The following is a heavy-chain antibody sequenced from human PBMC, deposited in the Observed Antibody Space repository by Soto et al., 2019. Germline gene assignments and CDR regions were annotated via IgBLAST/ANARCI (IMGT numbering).Heavy chain of an antibody. J-gene: IGHJ4*02. V-gene: IGHV3-30*18. Sequence: QVQLVESGGGVVQPGRSLRLSCAASGFIFRNYGMHWVRQAPGKGLEWVAVISYDGNTEYYEDSVKGRFTVSRDNSKNILYLQMNSLRVEDTALYYCAKRGGTHWYTIDYWGQGTLVTVSS. CDR2: ISYDGNTE. D-gene: IGHD3-10*01. CDR1: GFIFRNYG. CDR3: AKRGGTHWYTIDY.